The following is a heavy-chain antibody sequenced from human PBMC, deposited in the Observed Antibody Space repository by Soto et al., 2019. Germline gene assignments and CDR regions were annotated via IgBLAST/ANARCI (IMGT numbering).Heavy chain of an antibody. J-gene: IGHJ4*02. CDR1: GFTFSSYS. D-gene: IGHD3-22*01. V-gene: IGHV3-21*01. CDR2: ISSSSSYI. CDR3: ARDLKVYSYDSSGYYSSSFDS. Sequence: EVQLAESGGGLVKPGGSLRLSCAASGFTFSSYSMNWVRQAPGKGLEWVSTISSSSSYIYYADSVKGRFTISRDNAKNSLILQMNSLRAEDTAVYYCARDLKVYSYDSSGYYSSSFDSWGQGTRVTVSS.